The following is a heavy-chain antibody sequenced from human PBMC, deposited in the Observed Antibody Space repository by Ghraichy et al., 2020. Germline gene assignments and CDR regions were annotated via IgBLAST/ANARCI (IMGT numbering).Heavy chain of an antibody. CDR1: GFTFSSYS. D-gene: IGHD6-19*01. CDR3: ARDGWEPSNSGWHVESTGIFDY. V-gene: IGHV3-48*02. J-gene: IGHJ4*02. CDR2: ISSSSSTI. Sequence: GGSLRLSCTASGFTFSSYSMSWVRQAPGKGLEWVSYISSSSSTIQYADSVKGRFTISRDNAKNSLYLQMNSLRDEDTAVYYCARDGWEPSNSGWHVESTGIFDYWGQGTLVTVSS.